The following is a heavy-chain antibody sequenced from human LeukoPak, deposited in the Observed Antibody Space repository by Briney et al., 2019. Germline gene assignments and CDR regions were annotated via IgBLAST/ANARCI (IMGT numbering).Heavy chain of an antibody. CDR2: ISGSGGST. D-gene: IGHD5/OR15-5a*01. CDR3: ARGDGVYEY. CDR1: GFTFSGYA. Sequence: GGSLRLSCAASGFTFSGYAMSWVRQAPGKGLEWVSAISGSGGSTYYADSVKGRFTISRDNSKNTVYLQMNSLRVEDTAVYYCARGDGVYEYWGQGTLVTVSS. J-gene: IGHJ4*02. V-gene: IGHV3-23*01.